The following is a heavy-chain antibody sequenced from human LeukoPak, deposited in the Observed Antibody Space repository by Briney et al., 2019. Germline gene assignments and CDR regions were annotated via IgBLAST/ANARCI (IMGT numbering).Heavy chain of an antibody. CDR1: GFTFSSYW. D-gene: IGHD6-6*01. CDR3: ARARLYSSSSGFDC. Sequence: GGSLRLSCAASGFTFSSYWMHWVRQAPGKGLVWVSRINTDGSSTSYADSVKGRFTISRDNAKNTLYLQMNCLRAEDTAVYYCARARLYSSSSGFDCWGQGALVTVSS. J-gene: IGHJ4*02. CDR2: INTDGSST. V-gene: IGHV3-74*01.